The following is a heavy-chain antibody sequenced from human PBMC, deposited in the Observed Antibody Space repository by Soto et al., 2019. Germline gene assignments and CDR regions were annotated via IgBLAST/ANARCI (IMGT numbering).Heavy chain of an antibody. J-gene: IGHJ5*02. CDR3: ARAEAWNFIYWRDT. Sequence: QVQLVQSGAEVKKPGASVKVSCKASGCHFITYDINWVRQAPGQGLEWMGWVNPHSGPTEFAQKFQGSITMTTTTSILTGYMEWGSLRAEDTGIYYCARAEAWNFIYWRDTWGQGTLVAVAS. V-gene: IGHV1-8*01. CDR2: VNPHSGPT. D-gene: IGHD1-1*01. CDR1: GCHFITYD.